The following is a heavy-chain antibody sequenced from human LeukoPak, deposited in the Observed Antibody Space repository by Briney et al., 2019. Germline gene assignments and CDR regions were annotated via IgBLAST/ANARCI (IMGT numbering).Heavy chain of an antibody. D-gene: IGHD6-13*01. CDR3: AGSRYSSSWTDDPFDY. V-gene: IGHV4-31*03. CDR1: GGSISSGGYY. J-gene: IGHJ4*02. Sequence: SETLSLTCTVSGGSISSGGYYWSWIRQHPGKGLEWIGYIYYSGSTYYNPSLKSRVTISVDTSKNQFSLKLSSVTAADTAVYYCAGSRYSSSWTDDPFDYWGQGTLVTVSP. CDR2: IYYSGST.